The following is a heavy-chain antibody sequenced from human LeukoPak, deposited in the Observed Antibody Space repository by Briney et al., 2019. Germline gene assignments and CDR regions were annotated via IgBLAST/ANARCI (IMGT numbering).Heavy chain of an antibody. J-gene: IGHJ5*02. D-gene: IGHD1-1*01. CDR3: GRHVQAPSFDP. V-gene: IGHV4-39*01. CDR1: GFTFSSYSMN. CDR2: IYYNGNT. Sequence: PGGSLRLSCAASGFTFSSYSMNWVHQAPGKGLEWVGSIYYNGNTYYNPSLKSRVTISADTSTNHFSLKLTSVTAADTAVYYCGRHVQAPSFDPWGQGTLVTVSS.